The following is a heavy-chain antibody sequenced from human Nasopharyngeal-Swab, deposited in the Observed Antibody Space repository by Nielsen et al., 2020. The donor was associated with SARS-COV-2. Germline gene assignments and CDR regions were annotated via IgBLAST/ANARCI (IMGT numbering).Heavy chain of an antibody. Sequence: GESLKISCAASEFMFSNYGMHWVRQAPGKGLEWVAFIRFDGNNKYHADSVKGRFTISRDNSKNTLYLQMNSLRAEDTAVYYCVKDSTWFDPWGQGTLVTVSS. CDR3: VKDSTWFDP. J-gene: IGHJ5*02. CDR1: EFMFSNYG. CDR2: IRFDGNNK. V-gene: IGHV3-30*02.